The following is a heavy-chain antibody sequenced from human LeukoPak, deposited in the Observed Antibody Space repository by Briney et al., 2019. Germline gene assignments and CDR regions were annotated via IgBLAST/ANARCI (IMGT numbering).Heavy chain of an antibody. D-gene: IGHD3-22*01. CDR3: ARRYDSSAADAFDI. V-gene: IGHV4-59*08. J-gene: IGHJ3*02. CDR2: IYYSGST. Sequence: SETLSLTCTVSGGSISSYYWSWIRQPPGKGLEWIEYIYYSGSTNYNPSLKSRVTISVDTSKNQFSLKLSSVTAADTAVYYCARRYDSSAADAFDIWGQGTMVTVSS. CDR1: GGSISSYY.